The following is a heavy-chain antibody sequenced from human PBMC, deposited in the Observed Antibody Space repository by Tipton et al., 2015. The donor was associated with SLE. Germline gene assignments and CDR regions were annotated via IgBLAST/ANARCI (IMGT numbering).Heavy chain of an antibody. V-gene: IGHV4-34*01. J-gene: IGHJ6*03. CDR1: GGSFSGYY. Sequence: TLSLTCAVYGGSFSGYYWSWIRQPPGKGLEWIGEINHSGGTNYNPSLKSRVTISVDTSKNQFSLKLRSVTAADTAVYYCARAPGLDRDYYYYYYMDVWGKGTAVTASS. CDR3: ARAPGLDRDYYYYYYMDV. CDR2: INHSGGT. D-gene: IGHD3/OR15-3a*01.